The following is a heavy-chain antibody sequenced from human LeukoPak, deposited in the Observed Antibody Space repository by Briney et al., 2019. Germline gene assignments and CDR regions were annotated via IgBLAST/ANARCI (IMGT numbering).Heavy chain of an antibody. J-gene: IGHJ4*02. CDR3: ARDDLVLMVYAPPQGY. CDR1: GGSISSYY. CDR2: IYTSGST. D-gene: IGHD2-8*01. V-gene: IGHV4-4*07. Sequence: SETLSLTCTVSGGSISSYYWSWIRQPAGKGLEWIGRIYTSGSTNYNPSLKSRVTMSVDMSKNQFSLKLSSVTAADTAVYYCARDDLVLMVYAPPQGYWGQGTLVTVSS.